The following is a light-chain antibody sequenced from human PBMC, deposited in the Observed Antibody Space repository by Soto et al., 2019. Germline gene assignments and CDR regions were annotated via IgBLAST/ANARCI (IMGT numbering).Light chain of an antibody. CDR3: QQYNNWPYT. Sequence: EIVMTQSPATLSVSPGDRATLSYRASQNVNTNLAWYQHKPGQAPRLLIYGASTRASGIPARFSGSGSGTEFTLTISSLQSEDVAVYYCQQYNNWPYTFGQGTKLEIK. V-gene: IGKV3-15*01. CDR1: QNVNTN. J-gene: IGKJ2*01. CDR2: GAS.